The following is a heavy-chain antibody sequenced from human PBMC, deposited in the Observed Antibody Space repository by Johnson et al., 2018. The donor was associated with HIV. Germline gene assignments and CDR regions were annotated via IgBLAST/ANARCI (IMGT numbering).Heavy chain of an antibody. CDR3: AKCLLRSGGNCYVVDAFDI. D-gene: IGHD2-15*01. J-gene: IGHJ3*02. Sequence: VQLVESGGGVVKPGGSLRVSCAASGFTFSSYDMHWVRQATGKGLEWVSAIGTAGDTYYPGSVKGRFTISRDNSKNTLYLQMNSLRAEDTAVYYCAKCLLRSGGNCYVVDAFDIWGQGTMVTVSS. CDR2: IGTAGDT. CDR1: GFTFSSYD. V-gene: IGHV3-13*01.